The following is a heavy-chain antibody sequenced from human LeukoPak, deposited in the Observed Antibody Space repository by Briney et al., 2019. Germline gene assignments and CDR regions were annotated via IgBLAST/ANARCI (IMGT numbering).Heavy chain of an antibody. D-gene: IGHD1-26*01. CDR2: ISSSSSYI. CDR1: GFTFSSYS. CDR3: ARGASSGSYSSNDY. Sequence: PGGSLRLSCPASGFTFSSYSMNWVRQAPGKGLEWVSSISSSSSYIYYADSVKGRFTISRDNAKNSLYLQMNSLRAEDTAVYYCARGASSGSYSSNDYWGQGTLVTVSS. V-gene: IGHV3-21*01. J-gene: IGHJ4*02.